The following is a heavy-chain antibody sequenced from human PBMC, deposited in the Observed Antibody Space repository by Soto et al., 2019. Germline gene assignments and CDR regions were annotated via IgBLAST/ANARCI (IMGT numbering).Heavy chain of an antibody. J-gene: IGHJ2*01. CDR2: IYSGGNT. D-gene: IGHD4-17*01. CDR1: GFTVNNNY. Sequence: EVQLVESGGDLVQPGGSLRLSCAASGFTVNNNYMGWVRQAPGKGLEWVSVIYSGGNTYYADSVKGRFTISRHNSKNTLYLQMNSLRPEYTAVYYFARVDYYGGKSGYFDLWGRGTLVTVSS. V-gene: IGHV3-53*04. CDR3: ARVDYYGGKSGYFDL.